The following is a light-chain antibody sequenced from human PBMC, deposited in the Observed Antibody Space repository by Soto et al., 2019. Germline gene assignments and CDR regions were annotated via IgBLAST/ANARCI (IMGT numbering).Light chain of an antibody. CDR1: QSVSSN. CDR2: GAS. CDR3: QQYDNWPLT. J-gene: IGKJ4*01. Sequence: EIVVTQSPATLSVSPGERATLSCRAGQSVSSNLAWYQQKPGQAPRLLIYGASTRATGLPVRFSGSGSGTEFTLTISSLQSEDFAVYYCQQYDNWPLTFGGGTKVEIK. V-gene: IGKV3-15*01.